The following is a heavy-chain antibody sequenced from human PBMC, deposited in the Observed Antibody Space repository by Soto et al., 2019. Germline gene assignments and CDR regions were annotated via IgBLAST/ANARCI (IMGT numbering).Heavy chain of an antibody. CDR3: ARAVARGGGFDY. CDR1: GGSISSGEYY. J-gene: IGHJ4*02. CDR2: IYYSGST. V-gene: IGHV4-30-4*01. D-gene: IGHD2-15*01. Sequence: PSETLSLTSNVSGGSISSGEYYWSWIRQPPGKGLEWIGYIYYSGSTYYNPSLKSRVTISGDTSKKQFSLKLISVTAADTAVYYCARAVARGGGFDYWGQGTLVTV.